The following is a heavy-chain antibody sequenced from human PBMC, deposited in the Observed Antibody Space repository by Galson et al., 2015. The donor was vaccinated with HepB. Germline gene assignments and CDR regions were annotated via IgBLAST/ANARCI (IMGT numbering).Heavy chain of an antibody. CDR1: GFTFSSYG. D-gene: IGHD3-3*01. V-gene: IGHV3-30*18. CDR3: AKGFTIFGVVISYGFDY. CDR2: ISYDGSNK. J-gene: IGHJ4*02. Sequence: SLRLSCAASGFTFSSYGMHWVRQAPGKGLEWVAVISYDGSNKYYADSVKGRFTISRDNSKNTLYLQMNSLRAEDTAVYYCAKGFTIFGVVISYGFDYWGQGTLVTVSS.